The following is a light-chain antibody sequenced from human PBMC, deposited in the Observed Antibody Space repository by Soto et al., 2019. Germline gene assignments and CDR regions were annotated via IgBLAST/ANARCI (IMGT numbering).Light chain of an antibody. Sequence: QSVLTQPASVSGSPGQSITFSCTGTSSDVGSYNLVSWYQQHPGKAPKLMIYEGSKRPSGVSNRFSGSKSGNTASLTISGLQAEDEADYYCCSYAGSSTFYVFGTGTKVTVL. J-gene: IGLJ1*01. CDR1: SSDVGSYNL. CDR2: EGS. V-gene: IGLV2-23*03. CDR3: CSYAGSSTFYV.